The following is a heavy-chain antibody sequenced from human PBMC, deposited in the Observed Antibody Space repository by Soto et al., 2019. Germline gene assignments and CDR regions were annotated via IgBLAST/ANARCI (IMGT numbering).Heavy chain of an antibody. V-gene: IGHV1-69*06. CDR3: ARGLSIAARPGNYFNY. D-gene: IGHD6-6*01. CDR2: SLPTFGTA. Sequence: SVKVSCNASGGTFSTYAISWVRQAPGQGLEWMGGSLPTFGTANYVLKFQGRVTITAEKSTSTAYMELSSLRSEDTSVYYCARGLSIAARPGNYFNYWGQGAMVTVSS. J-gene: IGHJ4*02. CDR1: GGTFSTYA.